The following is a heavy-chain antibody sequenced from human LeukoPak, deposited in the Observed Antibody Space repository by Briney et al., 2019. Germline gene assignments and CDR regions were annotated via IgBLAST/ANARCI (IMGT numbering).Heavy chain of an antibody. Sequence: GASVKVSCKASGYTFTGYYMHWVRQAPGQGLEWMGWINPNSGGTNYAQKFQGRVTITADKSTSTAYMELSSLRSEDTAVYYCAKVNCGGDCYEYWYFDLWGRGTLVTVSS. CDR2: INPNSGGT. J-gene: IGHJ2*01. V-gene: IGHV1-2*02. CDR3: AKVNCGGDCYEYWYFDL. D-gene: IGHD2-21*02. CDR1: GYTFTGYY.